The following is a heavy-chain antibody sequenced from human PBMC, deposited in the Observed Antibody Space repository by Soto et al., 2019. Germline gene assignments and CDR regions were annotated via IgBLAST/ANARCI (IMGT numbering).Heavy chain of an antibody. V-gene: IGHV3-53*04. CDR3: ARGRDCGGDCPNWFDP. CDR2: IYSGGST. J-gene: IGHJ5*02. D-gene: IGHD2-21*02. CDR1: GFTVSSNY. Sequence: EVQLVESGGGLVQPGGSLRLSCAASGFTVSSNYMSWVRQAPGKGLEWVSVIYSGGSTYYADSVKGRFTISRHNSKNTRYLQMNSLRAEDTAVYYCARGRDCGGDCPNWFDPWGQGTLVTVSS.